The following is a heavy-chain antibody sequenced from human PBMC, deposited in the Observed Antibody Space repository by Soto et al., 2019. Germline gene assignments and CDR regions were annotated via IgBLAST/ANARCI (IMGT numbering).Heavy chain of an antibody. CDR1: GYTFTSYA. Sequence: QVQLVQSGAEVKKPGASVKVPCKASGYTFTSYAMHLVRQAPGQRLLWRGWINAGNGNTKYSQKFQGSVTLTRDTSASTAYLELSSLRSEDTAVYYCARDWCSSTSCYRGGSDYYGMAVWGPGTTVTVSS. CDR3: ARDWCSSTSCYRGGSDYYGMAV. CDR2: INAGNGNT. D-gene: IGHD2-2*01. V-gene: IGHV1-3*01. J-gene: IGHJ6*02.